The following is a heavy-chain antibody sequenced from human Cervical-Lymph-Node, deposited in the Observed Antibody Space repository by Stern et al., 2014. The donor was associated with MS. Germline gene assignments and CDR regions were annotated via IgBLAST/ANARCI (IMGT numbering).Heavy chain of an antibody. CDR1: GDSISTYY. D-gene: IGHD4-17*01. CDR2: IFYTGST. J-gene: IGHJ4*02. CDR3: ARGFDYGVTFDY. Sequence: VQLVESGPGLVKPSETLSLTCSVSGDSISTYYWSWIRQPPGEGLEWIGKIFYTGSTNYNPSLRSRVTISVDTSKNQFSLKVTSVTAADTAVYYCARGFDYGVTFDYWGQGTLVTVSS. V-gene: IGHV4-59*01.